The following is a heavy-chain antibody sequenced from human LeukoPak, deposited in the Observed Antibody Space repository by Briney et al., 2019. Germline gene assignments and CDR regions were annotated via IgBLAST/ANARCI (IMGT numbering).Heavy chain of an antibody. V-gene: IGHV4-4*09. CDR1: GGSISSYY. Sequence: SETLSLTCTVSGGSISSYYWSWIRQPPGKGLEWIGYIYTSGSTNYNPSLKSRVTISVDTSKNQFSLKLSSVTAADTAVYYCARQVHRSGYYSRFDYWGQGTLVTVSS. D-gene: IGHD3-22*01. J-gene: IGHJ4*02. CDR2: IYTSGST. CDR3: ARQVHRSGYYSRFDY.